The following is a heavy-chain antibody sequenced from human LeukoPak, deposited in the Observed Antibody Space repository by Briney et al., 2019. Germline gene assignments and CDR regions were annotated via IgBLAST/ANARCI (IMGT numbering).Heavy chain of an antibody. Sequence: GGSLRLSCAASGFTFSSYSMNWVRQAPGKGLEWVSSISSSSSYIYYADSVKGRFTISRDNAKNSLYLQMNSLRAEDTAVYYCARRIVGGTGRAFDIWGQGTMVTVS. V-gene: IGHV3-21*01. J-gene: IGHJ3*02. CDR3: ARRIVGGTGRAFDI. CDR1: GFTFSSYS. D-gene: IGHD1-26*01. CDR2: ISSSSSYI.